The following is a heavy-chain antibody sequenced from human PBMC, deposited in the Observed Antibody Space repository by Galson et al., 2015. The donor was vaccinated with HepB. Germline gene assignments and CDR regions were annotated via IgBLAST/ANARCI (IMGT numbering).Heavy chain of an antibody. CDR1: GGSISSYY. D-gene: IGHD3-10*01. J-gene: IGHJ3*02. Sequence: ETLSLTCTVSGGSISSYYWSWIRQPPGKGLEWIGYIYYSGSTYYNPSLKSRVTVSVDTSKNQFSLKLSSVTAADTAVYYCARLGGSDGSGSYYNAAFDIWGQGTMVTVSS. CDR3: ARLGGSDGSGSYYNAAFDI. V-gene: IGHV4-59*08. CDR2: IYYSGST.